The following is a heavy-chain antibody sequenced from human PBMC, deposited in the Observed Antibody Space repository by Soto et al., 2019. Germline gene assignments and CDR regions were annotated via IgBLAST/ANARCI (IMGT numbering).Heavy chain of an antibody. J-gene: IGHJ4*02. CDR2: VSHDGRNT. CDR3: AKGGRQWLVTSDFNY. D-gene: IGHD6-19*01. Sequence: VQLVESGGGVVQPGRSLRLSCAASGFTFSDYAMHWVRQAPGKGLEWVAVVSHDGRNTHYADSVKGRFTISRDSSKNTVFREMTSLGAEDTAVYYCAKGGRQWLVTSDFNYWGQGALVTVSS. CDR1: GFTFSDYA. V-gene: IGHV3-30*18.